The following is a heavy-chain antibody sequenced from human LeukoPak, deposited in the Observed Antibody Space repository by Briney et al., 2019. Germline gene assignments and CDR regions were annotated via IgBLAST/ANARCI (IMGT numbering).Heavy chain of an antibody. Sequence: AESLTLTCAASGFTFSSNSMTWVRNAQGPALDLVSFSSSCSSYIYYAYSVKGRFTISRDNAKNSLYLQMNSLRAEDTAVYYCARDKSEWFGETNYYYGMDVWGQGTTVTVSS. CDR1: GFTFSSNS. D-gene: IGHD3-10*01. CDR3: ARDKSEWFGETNYYYGMDV. CDR2: SSSCSSYI. J-gene: IGHJ6*02. V-gene: IGHV3-21*01.